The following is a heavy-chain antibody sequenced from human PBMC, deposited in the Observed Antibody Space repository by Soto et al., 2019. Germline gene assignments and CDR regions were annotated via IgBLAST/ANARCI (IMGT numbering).Heavy chain of an antibody. V-gene: IGHV1-18*04. CDR2: ISTYNDNT. D-gene: IGHD5-18*01. J-gene: IGHJ4*02. CDR1: GYTFTSYG. CDR3: ARAPPRPYSYGQGLDY. Sequence: HVQLVQSGAEVKKPGASVKVSCKASGYTFTSYGISWVRQAPGQGLAWMGWISTYNDNTNYAQKLQGRVNMTTDTSTSTAYMGVRSLRSDDTSVYYCARAPPRPYSYGQGLDYWGQGTLVTVSS.